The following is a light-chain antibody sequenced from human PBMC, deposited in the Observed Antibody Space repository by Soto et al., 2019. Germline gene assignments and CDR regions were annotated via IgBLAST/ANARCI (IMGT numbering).Light chain of an antibody. CDR3: QQRGT. Sequence: TQSPATLSASVGDRVTITCQASQDISNYLNWYQQKPGKAPKLLIYDASNLETGVPSRFSGSGSGTDFTFTISSLQPEDIATYYCQQRGTFGQGTKLEIK. CDR1: QDISNY. V-gene: IGKV1-33*01. CDR2: DAS. J-gene: IGKJ2*02.